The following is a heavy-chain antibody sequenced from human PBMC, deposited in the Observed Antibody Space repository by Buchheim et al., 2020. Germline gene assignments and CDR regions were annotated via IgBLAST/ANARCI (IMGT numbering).Heavy chain of an antibody. CDR3: ARDGGRGTHFDH. V-gene: IGHV3-74*01. D-gene: IGHD3-16*01. CDR2: IKCDTDGRGT. CDR1: GFTFSAYW. J-gene: IGHJ4*02. Sequence: EVQLVESGGDLVHPGGSLRLSCAASGFTFSAYWIHWVRQAPGKGLVWVSFIKCDTDGRGTKYADSVEGRFTVSSYNAKHTVYLQMNSLREEDTAVYYCARDGGRGTHFDHWGQGTL.